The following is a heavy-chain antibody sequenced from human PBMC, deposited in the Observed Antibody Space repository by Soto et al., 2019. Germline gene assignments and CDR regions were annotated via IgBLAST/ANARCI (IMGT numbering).Heavy chain of an antibody. V-gene: IGHV4-34*01. J-gene: IGHJ4*02. CDR2: INHSGSA. CDR1: GASVSSYF. Sequence: SETLSLTCTVSGASVSSYFWSWVRQPPGKGLEWIGEINHSGSANYTPSLKSRVTIPVDTSKNQFSLKLTSVTAADTAVYYCAGWAVGIMICGVPKDYWSQGTQVTVSS. CDR3: AGWAVGIMICGVPKDY. D-gene: IGHD3-3*01.